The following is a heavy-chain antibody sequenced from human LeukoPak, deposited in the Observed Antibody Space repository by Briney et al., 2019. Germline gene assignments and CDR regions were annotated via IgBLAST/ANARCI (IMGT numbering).Heavy chain of an antibody. CDR3: ARDGKGRNRIGYYFDY. CDR1: GFTFSSYE. Sequence: GGSLRLSCAAFGFTFSSYEMNWVRQAPGKGLEWVSYISSSGSTIYYAASVKGRFTISRDNAKNSLYLQMNSLRAEDTAVYYCARDGKGRNRIGYYFDYWGQGTLVTVSS. CDR2: ISSSGSTI. V-gene: IGHV3-48*03. D-gene: IGHD3-10*01. J-gene: IGHJ4*02.